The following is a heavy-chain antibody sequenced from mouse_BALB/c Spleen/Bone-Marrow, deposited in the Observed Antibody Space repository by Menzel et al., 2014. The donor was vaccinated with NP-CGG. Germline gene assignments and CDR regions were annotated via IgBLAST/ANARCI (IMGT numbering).Heavy chain of an antibody. CDR2: IKPDSRTI. CDR1: RFDFSRYW. V-gene: IGHV4-1*02. Sequence: CGGGLVQPGGSLKLSCAASRFDFSRYWMTWVRQAPGKGLEWIGEIKPDSRTINYSPSLKEKFIISRDNAKSTLYLQMSKVRSEDTALYYCARLGYYGAMAYWGQGTSVTVSS. J-gene: IGHJ4*01. D-gene: IGHD1-1*01. CDR3: ARLGYYGAMAY.